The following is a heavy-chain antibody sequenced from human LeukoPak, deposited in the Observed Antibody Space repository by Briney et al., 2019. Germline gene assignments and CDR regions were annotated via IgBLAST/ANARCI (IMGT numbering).Heavy chain of an antibody. CDR2: IRYDGSNK. J-gene: IGHJ6*03. Sequence: GGSLRLSCAASGFTFSSYGMHWVRQAPGKGLEWVAFIRYDGSNKYYADSVKGRFTISRDNSKNTLYLQMNSLRAEDTAVYYCAKGMGYYGSGSYSNDYYYYMDVRGKGTTVTVSS. CDR3: AKGMGYYGSGSYSNDYYYYMDV. V-gene: IGHV3-30*02. CDR1: GFTFSSYG. D-gene: IGHD3-10*01.